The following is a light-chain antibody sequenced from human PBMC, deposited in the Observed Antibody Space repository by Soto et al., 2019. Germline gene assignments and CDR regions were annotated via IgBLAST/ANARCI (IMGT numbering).Light chain of an antibody. CDR3: LQDYNYPRT. V-gene: IGKV1-6*01. CDR2: SAS. Sequence: AIQLTQSPSSLSASVGDRVTITCRTSQGIRNELGWYQQKPGKAPKLLIYSASSLQSGVPSRFSGSGSGTDFTLTISSLLPEDFATYYCLQDYNYPRTFGQGTKVEIK. CDR1: QGIRNE. J-gene: IGKJ1*01.